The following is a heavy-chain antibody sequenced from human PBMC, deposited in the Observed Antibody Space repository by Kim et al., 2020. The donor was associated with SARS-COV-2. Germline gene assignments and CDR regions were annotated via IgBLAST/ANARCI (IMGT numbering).Heavy chain of an antibody. J-gene: IGHJ4*01. D-gene: IGHD4-17*01. V-gene: IGHV4-39*01. CDR3: VRHDPDYGGNSFDY. Sequence: SETLSLTCTASSTSFSADNYYWGWIRQPPGKGLEWIASLYYSGNTYYNPSLERRVAISVDTSKNQFSLRLNSVTAADTAIYYCVRHDPDYGGNSFDYCG. CDR2: LYYSGNT. CDR1: STSFSADNYY.